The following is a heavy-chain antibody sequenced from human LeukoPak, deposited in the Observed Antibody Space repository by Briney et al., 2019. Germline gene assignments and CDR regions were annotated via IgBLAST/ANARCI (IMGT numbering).Heavy chain of an antibody. J-gene: IGHJ4*02. CDR3: ARGQADIVATMNY. Sequence: SETLSLTCTVSGGSISSYFWNWIRQPPGKGLEWIGFIYYSVSTNYNPSLKSRVTISVDTSKNQFSLRLSSVTAADTAVYFCARGQADIVATMNYWGQGTLVTVSS. CDR2: IYYSVST. V-gene: IGHV4-59*01. CDR1: GGSISSYF. D-gene: IGHD5-12*01.